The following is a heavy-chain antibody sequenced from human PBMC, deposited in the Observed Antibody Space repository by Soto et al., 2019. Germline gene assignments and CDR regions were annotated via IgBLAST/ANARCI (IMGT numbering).Heavy chain of an antibody. CDR3: TDGVGI. CDR1: GFGFTNAW. Sequence: EVQLVESGGGLVKPGGSLRLSCAASGFGFTNAWMNWVRQAPGKGLEWVGRIRSRSDGGTTDNAATVRDRFTISRDDSENTLYLQMNSLKTEDTGVYYCTDGVGIWGQGTTVTVSS. J-gene: IGHJ6*02. V-gene: IGHV3-15*07. CDR2: IRSRSDGGTT.